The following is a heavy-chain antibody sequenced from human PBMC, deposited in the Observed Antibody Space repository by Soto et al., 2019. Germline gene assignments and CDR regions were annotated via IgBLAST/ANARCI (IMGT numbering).Heavy chain of an antibody. CDR1: GYKVSTWHNFTSYW. D-gene: IGHD6-13*01. J-gene: IGHJ6*02. Sequence: GESLKISCMGSGYKVSTWHNFTSYWIAWVRQMPGEGLEWMGIIYLGDSDTRYSPSFQGQVTISADKSISTAYLQWSSLKASDTAMYYCARHGYSSSWHYYYYGMDVWGQGTTVTVSS. V-gene: IGHV5-51*01. CDR2: IYLGDSDT. CDR3: ARHGYSSSWHYYYYGMDV.